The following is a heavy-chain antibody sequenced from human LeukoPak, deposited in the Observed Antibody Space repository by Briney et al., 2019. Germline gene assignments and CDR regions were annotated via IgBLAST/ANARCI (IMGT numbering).Heavy chain of an antibody. D-gene: IGHD1-14*01. CDR2: IKSTSDFI. J-gene: IGHJ2*01. V-gene: IGHV3-21*01. CDR3: ARPLEGTGCNWYFDF. CDR1: GFTFSSYS. Sequence: NTGGSLRLSCAASGFTFSSYSMNWVRQAPGKGLEWVSSIKSTSDFIFYADSVKGRFIVSRDNAKNSLSLQMNSLRAEDTAVYYCARPLEGTGCNWYFDFWGRGTLVTVSS.